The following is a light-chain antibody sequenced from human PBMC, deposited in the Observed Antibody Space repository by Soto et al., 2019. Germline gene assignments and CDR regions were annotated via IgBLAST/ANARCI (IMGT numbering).Light chain of an antibody. CDR1: QSVSSSY. J-gene: IGKJ2*01. CDR3: QQYGTSPYT. Sequence: EIVLTQSPGTLSLSPGERATLLCRASQSVSSSYLAWYQQKPGQAPRRLIYATSSRAPGIPDRFSGSGSGTDFTLTISRLESEDFAVYYCQQYGTSPYTFGQGTKVEIK. CDR2: ATS. V-gene: IGKV3-20*01.